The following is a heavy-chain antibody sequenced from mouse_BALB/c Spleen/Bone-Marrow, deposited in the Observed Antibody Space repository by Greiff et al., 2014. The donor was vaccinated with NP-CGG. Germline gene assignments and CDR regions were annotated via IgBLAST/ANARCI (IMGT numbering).Heavy chain of an antibody. J-gene: IGHJ3*01. CDR2: IYPGGVYS. V-gene: IGHV1-63*02. CDR3: ANDWFAY. Sequence: QVQLKQSGAELVRPGTSVKISCKASGYTFTNYWLGWLKQRPGHGLEWIGDIYPGGVYSNCNEKFKGKATLTADTSSSSAYMQLSSLTSEDTAVYYCANDWFAYWGQGTLVTVSA. D-gene: IGHD2-3*01. CDR1: GYTFTNYW.